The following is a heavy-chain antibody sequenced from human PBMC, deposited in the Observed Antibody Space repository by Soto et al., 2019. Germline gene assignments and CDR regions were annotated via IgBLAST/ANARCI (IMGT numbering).Heavy chain of an antibody. V-gene: IGHV1-46*01. D-gene: IGHD1-26*01. CDR3: ARESGSGRIDYYYGMDV. Sequence: ASVKVSCTASGYTFTIYYMHWVRQAPGQGLEWMGIINPSGGSTSYAQKFQGRVTMTRDTSTSTVYMELSSLRSEDTAVYYCARESGSGRIDYYYGMDVWGQGTTVTVSS. J-gene: IGHJ6*02. CDR2: INPSGGST. CDR1: GYTFTIYY.